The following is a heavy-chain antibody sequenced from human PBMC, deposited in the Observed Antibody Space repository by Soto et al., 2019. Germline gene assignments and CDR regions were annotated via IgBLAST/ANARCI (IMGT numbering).Heavy chain of an antibody. CDR1: GYSITNGYY. Sequence: QVQLQESGPGLVKPSETLSLTCAVSGYSITNGYYWGWIRQPPGQGLEWIGTIYHSGSTYYNPSLKTRGTISVDTSKNQFSLKLSSVAAADTAVYYCARALYCSGGSCSPLRCMDVWGQGTTITVSS. D-gene: IGHD2-15*01. J-gene: IGHJ6*02. CDR3: ARALYCSGGSCSPLRCMDV. CDR2: IYHSGST. V-gene: IGHV4-38-2*01.